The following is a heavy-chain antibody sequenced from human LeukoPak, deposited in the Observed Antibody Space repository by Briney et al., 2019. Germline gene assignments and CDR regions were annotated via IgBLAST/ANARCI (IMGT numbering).Heavy chain of an antibody. CDR3: ARDLSPVVRASPMGY. CDR1: GFTFSTYG. CDR2: ITYDGYYK. D-gene: IGHD3-10*01. J-gene: IGHJ4*02. V-gene: IGHV3-30*03. Sequence: GGSLRLSCAASGFTFSTYGMHWVRQAPGKGLEWVALITYDGYYKYYSDSVKGRFTISSDTSKNTLSLQMNSLIAEDTAVYYCARDLSPVVRASPMGYWGQGTLVTVSS.